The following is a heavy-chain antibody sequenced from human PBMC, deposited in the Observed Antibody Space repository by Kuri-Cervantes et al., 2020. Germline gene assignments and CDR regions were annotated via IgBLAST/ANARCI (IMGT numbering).Heavy chain of an antibody. Sequence: GESLKISCTASGFTFSIYAMNWVRQAPGKGLEWVSTISAGGGSTYYADSVKGRFTISRDNSKNTLYLHLNNLTADDTALYYCARGGRFEPYAYWGQGTLVTVSS. CDR2: ISAGGGST. CDR1: GFTFSIYA. V-gene: IGHV3-23*01. J-gene: IGHJ4*02. CDR3: ARGGRFEPYAY. D-gene: IGHD3-10*01.